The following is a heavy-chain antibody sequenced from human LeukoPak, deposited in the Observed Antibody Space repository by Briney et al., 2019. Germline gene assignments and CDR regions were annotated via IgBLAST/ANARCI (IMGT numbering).Heavy chain of an antibody. CDR1: GFIFYNSG. V-gene: IGHV3-49*04. J-gene: IGHJ4*02. CDR3: TRARGSGSYYNVVAFYFDY. D-gene: IGHD3-10*01. Sequence: GGSLRLSCAASGFIFYNSGMAWVRQAPGKGLEWVGFIRSRAYGGTTEYAASVKGRFTISRDDSKSIAYLQMNSLKTEDTAVYYCTRARGSGSYYNVVAFYFDYWGQGTLVTVSP. CDR2: IRSRAYGGTT.